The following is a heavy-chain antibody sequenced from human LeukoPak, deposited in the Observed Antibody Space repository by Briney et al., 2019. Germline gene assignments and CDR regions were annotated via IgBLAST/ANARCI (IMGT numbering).Heavy chain of an antibody. D-gene: IGHD2-15*01. CDR1: GGSFSGYY. Sequence: SETLFLTCAVYGGSFSGYYWSWIRQPPGKGLEWIGEINHSGSTNYNPSLKSRVTISVDTSKNQFSLKLSSVTAADTAVYYCARLTVVVVAATDTSYGMDVWGQGTTVTVSS. CDR2: INHSGST. V-gene: IGHV4-34*01. J-gene: IGHJ6*02. CDR3: ARLTVVVVAATDTSYGMDV.